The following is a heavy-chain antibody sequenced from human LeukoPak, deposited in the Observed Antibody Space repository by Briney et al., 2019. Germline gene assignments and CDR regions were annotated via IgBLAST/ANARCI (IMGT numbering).Heavy chain of an antibody. CDR3: SRDQTSYFDY. CDR2: IIPIFGTA. V-gene: IGHV1-69*05. J-gene: IGHJ4*02. CDR1: GGTFSSYA. Sequence: ASVKVSCKASGGTFSSYAISWVRQAPGQGLEWMGGIIPIFGTANYAQKFQGRVTITTDESTSTAYMELSSLRSEDTAVYYCSRDQTSYFDYWGQGTLVTVSS.